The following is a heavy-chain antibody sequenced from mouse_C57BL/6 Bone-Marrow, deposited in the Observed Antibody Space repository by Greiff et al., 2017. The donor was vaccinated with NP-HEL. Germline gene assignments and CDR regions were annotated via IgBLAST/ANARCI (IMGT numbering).Heavy chain of an antibody. Sequence: EVHLVESGPGLVKPSQSLSLTCSVTGYSITSGYYWNWIRQFPGNKLEWMGYISYDGSNNYNQSLKNRITITRDTSKNQFFLKLNSVTTEDTATYYCARVLHEDYFDYWGQGTTLTVSS. V-gene: IGHV3-6*01. D-gene: IGHD2-10*01. J-gene: IGHJ2*01. CDR2: ISYDGSN. CDR1: GYSITSGYY. CDR3: ARVLHEDYFDY.